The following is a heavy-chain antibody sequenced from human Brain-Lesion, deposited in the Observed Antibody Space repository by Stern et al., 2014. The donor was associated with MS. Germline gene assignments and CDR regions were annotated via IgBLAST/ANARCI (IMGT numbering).Heavy chain of an antibody. V-gene: IGHV3-15*01. D-gene: IGHD6-13*01. CDR1: GFGLSYPW. CDR3: VTVNSRPS. Sequence: EVQLVEAVGGWVTPGASLGYPGVAIGFGLSYPWISWVRQAPGKSREWVGRIKSRPEERTAEYSTTVRGRFTISRDDSRDTLFLQMDSLKIEDTGIYYCVTVNSRPSWGQGTLVAVSS. J-gene: IGHJ4*02. CDR2: IKSRPEERTA.